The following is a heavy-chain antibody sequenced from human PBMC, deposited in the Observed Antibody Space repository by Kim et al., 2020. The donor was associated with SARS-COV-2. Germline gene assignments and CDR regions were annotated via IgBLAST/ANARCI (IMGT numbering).Heavy chain of an antibody. V-gene: IGHV3-15*01. CDR1: GFTFSNAW. J-gene: IGHJ4*02. CDR3: TTAVDLRYFDWLPPFDY. CDR2: IKSKTDGGTT. D-gene: IGHD3-9*01. Sequence: GGSLRLSCAASGFTFSNAWMSWVRQAPGKGLEWVGRIKSKTDGGTTDYAAPVKGRFTISRDDSKNTLYLQMNSLKTEDTAVYYCTTAVDLRYFDWLPPFDYWGQGTLVTVSS.